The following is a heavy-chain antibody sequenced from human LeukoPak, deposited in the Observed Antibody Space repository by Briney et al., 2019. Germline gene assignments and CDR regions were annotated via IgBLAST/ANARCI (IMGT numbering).Heavy chain of an antibody. CDR1: GYTFTSYA. V-gene: IGHV1-3*01. CDR3: ARDSVPAAIPVNFDY. J-gene: IGHJ4*02. Sequence: ASVKVSCKASGYTFTSYAMHWVRQAPGQRLEWMGWINAGNGNTKYSQKFQGRVTITRDTSASTAYMELSRLRSDDTAVYYCARDSVPAAIPVNFDYWGQGTLVTVSS. CDR2: INAGNGNT. D-gene: IGHD2-2*02.